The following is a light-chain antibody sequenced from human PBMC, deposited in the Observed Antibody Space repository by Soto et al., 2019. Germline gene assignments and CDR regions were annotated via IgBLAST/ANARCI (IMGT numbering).Light chain of an antibody. Sequence: ALTQAASVSGSPGQSITICCTGTSSDVGGYNYVSWYQQHPGKAPKLMIYEVSNRPSGVSNRFSGSKSGNTASLTIPGLQAEDEADYYCSSYTSSSTLGVFGTGTKVTVL. V-gene: IGLV2-14*01. CDR2: EVS. CDR1: SSDVGGYNY. J-gene: IGLJ1*01. CDR3: SSYTSSSTLGV.